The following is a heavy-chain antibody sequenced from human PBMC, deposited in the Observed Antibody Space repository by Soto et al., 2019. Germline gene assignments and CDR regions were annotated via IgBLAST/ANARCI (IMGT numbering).Heavy chain of an antibody. V-gene: IGHV3-23*01. D-gene: IGHD3-22*01. CDR2: IGGSGGST. J-gene: IGHJ6*02. CDR3: AKDPYYYDTSEMDV. CDR1: GFTFSSYA. Sequence: HPGGSLRLSCAASGFTFSSYAMSWVRQAPGKGLEWVSAIGGSGGSTYYADSVKGRFTISRDNSKNTLFLQMNSLRAEDTAVYYCAKDPYYYDTSEMDVWGQGTTVTV.